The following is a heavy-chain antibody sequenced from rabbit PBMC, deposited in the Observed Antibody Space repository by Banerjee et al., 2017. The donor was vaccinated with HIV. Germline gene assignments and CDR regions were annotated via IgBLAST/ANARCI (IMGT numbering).Heavy chain of an antibody. V-gene: IGHV1S40*01. J-gene: IGHJ4*01. D-gene: IGHD6-1*01. CDR2: INTSSGNT. CDR3: ARSSSGYNL. CDR1: GFSFNSGYY. Sequence: SLEESGGDLVKPGASLTLTCTASGFSFNSGYYMCWVRQAPGKGLEWIACINTSSGNTVYASWAKGRFTISKTSSTTVTLQMTSLTAADTATYFCARSSSGYNLWGPGTLVTVS.